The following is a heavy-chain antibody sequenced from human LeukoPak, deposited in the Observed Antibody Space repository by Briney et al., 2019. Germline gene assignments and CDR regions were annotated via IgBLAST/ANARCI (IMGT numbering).Heavy chain of an antibody. D-gene: IGHD3-9*01. J-gene: IGHJ5*02. CDR1: GGSFSGYY. CDR2: INHSGST. V-gene: IGHV4-34*01. Sequence: SETLSLTCAVYGGSFSGYYWSWIRQPPGKGLEWIGEINHSGSTNYNPSLKSRVTISVDTSKNQFSLKLSSVTAADTAVYYCARVGYYDILTGYPFDWFDPWGQGTLVTVSS. CDR3: ARVGYYDILTGYPFDWFDP.